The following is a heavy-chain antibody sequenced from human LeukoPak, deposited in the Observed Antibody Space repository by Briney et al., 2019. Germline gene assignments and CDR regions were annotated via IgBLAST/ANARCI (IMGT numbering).Heavy chain of an antibody. CDR1: GFTFSSYW. CDR2: IKQDGSEK. J-gene: IGHJ6*03. CDR3: ARDKAYNYHMDV. Sequence: GGSLRLSCAASGFTFSSYWMSWVRQAPGKGLEWVANIKQDGSEKYYVDSVQGRFTISRDNAKNSLYLQMHSLRAEDTAVYYCARDKAYNYHMDVWGKGTTVTISS. V-gene: IGHV3-7*01.